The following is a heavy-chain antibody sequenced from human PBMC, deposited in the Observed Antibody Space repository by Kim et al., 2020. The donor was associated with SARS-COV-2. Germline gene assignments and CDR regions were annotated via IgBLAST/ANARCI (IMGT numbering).Heavy chain of an antibody. J-gene: IGHJ4*02. CDR1: GFTFTTYG. CDR3: AKRGVDAVMGRLCDY. Sequence: GGSLRLSCAASGFTFTTYGMSWVRQAPGKGLEWVSAITGNGAITYYADYVKGRFAISRDNSKNTLYLQMNSLRAEDTAVYYCAKRGVDAVMGRLCDYWGQGTLVTVSS. D-gene: IGHD5-18*01. CDR2: ITGNGAIT. V-gene: IGHV3-23*01.